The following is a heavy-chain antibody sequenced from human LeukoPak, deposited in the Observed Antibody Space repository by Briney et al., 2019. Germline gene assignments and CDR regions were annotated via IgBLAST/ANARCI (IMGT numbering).Heavy chain of an antibody. CDR2: MHPGNGNT. CDR3: AREGSYCVGGDCYSFDF. J-gene: IGHJ4*02. CDR1: GYRFISNY. D-gene: IGHD2-21*02. V-gene: IGHV1-2*02. Sequence: ASVKVSCKASGYRFISNYIQWVRQAPGLGPEWMGWMHPGNGNTRYAEKFQGRVTMTRDTSINTAYMDLTSLRSDDTAVYYCAREGSYCVGGDCYSFDFWGQGTLITVFS.